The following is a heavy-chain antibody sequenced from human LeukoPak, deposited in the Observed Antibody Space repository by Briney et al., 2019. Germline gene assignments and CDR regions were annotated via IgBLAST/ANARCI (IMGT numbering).Heavy chain of an antibody. CDR3: ARITPVTYYYYYYMDV. D-gene: IGHD4-17*01. CDR1: GGSISSYY. Sequence: SETLSLTCTVSGGSISSYYWSWIRQPPGKGLEWIGSIYYSGSTYYNPSLKSRVTISVDTSKNQFSLKLSSVTAADTAVYYCARITPVTYYYYYYMDVWGKGTTVTISS. J-gene: IGHJ6*03. CDR2: IYYSGST. V-gene: IGHV4-39*01.